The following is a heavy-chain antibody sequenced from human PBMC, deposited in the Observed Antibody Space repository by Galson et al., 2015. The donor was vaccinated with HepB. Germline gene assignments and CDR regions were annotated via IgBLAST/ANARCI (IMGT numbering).Heavy chain of an antibody. J-gene: IGHJ4*02. D-gene: IGHD3-16*02. V-gene: IGHV3-33*01. CDR2: IWYDGSNK. Sequence: SLRLSCAASGFTFSSYGMHWVRQAPGKGPEWVAVIWYDGSNKYYADSVKGRFTISRDNSKNTLYLQMNSLRAEDTAVYYCARDQSVGAIENGVGRNWGQGTLVTVSS. CDR3: ARDQSVGAIENGVGRN. CDR1: GFTFSSYG.